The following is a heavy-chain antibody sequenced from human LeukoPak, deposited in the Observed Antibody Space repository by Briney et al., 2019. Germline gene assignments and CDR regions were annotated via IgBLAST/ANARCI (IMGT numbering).Heavy chain of an antibody. V-gene: IGHV4-34*01. CDR3: ARDAHCSSTSCYFGMDV. CDR2: INHSGST. Sequence: PSETLSLTCAVYGGSFSGYYWSWIRQPPGKGLEWIGEINHSGSTNYNPSLKSRVTISVDTSKNQFSLKLSSVTAADTAVYYCARDAHCSSTSCYFGMDVWGQGTTVTVSS. CDR1: GGSFSGYY. J-gene: IGHJ6*02. D-gene: IGHD2-2*01.